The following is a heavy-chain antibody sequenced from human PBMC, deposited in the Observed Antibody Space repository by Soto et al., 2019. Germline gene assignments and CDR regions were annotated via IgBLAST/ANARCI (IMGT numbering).Heavy chain of an antibody. D-gene: IGHD4-17*01. CDR2: IYHSGST. Sequence: SETLSVTCAVSCGSISSGGYSWSWIRQPPGKGLEWIGYIYHSGSTYYNPSLKSRVTISVDRSKNQFSLKLSSVTAADTAVYYCARGLTTVTTDNWFYPWGQGTLVTVSS. J-gene: IGHJ5*02. CDR3: ARGLTTVTTDNWFYP. CDR1: CGSISSGGYS. V-gene: IGHV4-30-2*01.